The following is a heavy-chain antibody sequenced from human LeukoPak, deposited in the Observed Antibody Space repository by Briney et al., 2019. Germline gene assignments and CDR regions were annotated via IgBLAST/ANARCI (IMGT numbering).Heavy chain of an antibody. CDR3: ARTGVPYDYVWGSYRIGYYHMDV. Sequence: ASVKVSCKASGYTFTSYGISWVRQAPGQGLEWMGWISAYNGNTNYAQKLQGRVTMTTDTSTSTAYMELRSLRSDDTAVYYCARTGVPYDYVWGSYRIGYYHMDVWGKGTTVTVSS. V-gene: IGHV1-18*01. J-gene: IGHJ6*03. CDR1: GYTFTSYG. D-gene: IGHD3-16*02. CDR2: ISAYNGNT.